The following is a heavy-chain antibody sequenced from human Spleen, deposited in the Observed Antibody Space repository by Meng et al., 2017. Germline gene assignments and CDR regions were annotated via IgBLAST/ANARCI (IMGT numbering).Heavy chain of an antibody. J-gene: IGHJ4*02. CDR3: AKDVGHSWAFDH. CDR2: VSWNSGSI. D-gene: IGHD1-26*01. CDR1: GFSFDDYA. V-gene: IGHV3-9*01. Sequence: SLKISCAASGFSFDDYAMHWVRQGPGKGPEWVAGVSWNSGSIGYADSVRGRFTISRDNAKNSLYLQMNGLSVEDTALYYCAKDVGHSWAFDHWGQGALVTVSS.